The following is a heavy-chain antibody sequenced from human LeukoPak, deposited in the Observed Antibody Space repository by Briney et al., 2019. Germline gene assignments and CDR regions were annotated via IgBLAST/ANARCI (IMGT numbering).Heavy chain of an antibody. D-gene: IGHD2-2*01. CDR3: ARARYANAWYAFDI. V-gene: IGHV4-59*02. CDR2: LSHSGSS. CDR1: DGSVSSYY. Sequence: SETLSLTCTVSDGSVSSYYWSWIRRPPGRGLEWIAYLSHSGSSDSNPSLTSRVTTLVDTSKNQFSLKLTSVTAADTAVYYCARARYANAWYAFDIWGHGTMVTVSS. J-gene: IGHJ3*02.